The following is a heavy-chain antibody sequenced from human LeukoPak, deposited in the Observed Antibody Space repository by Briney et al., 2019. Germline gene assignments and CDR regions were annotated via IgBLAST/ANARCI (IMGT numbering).Heavy chain of an antibody. CDR3: AKDRVVVVPAVDY. CDR1: GFTFSIYD. V-gene: IGHV3-30*02. D-gene: IGHD2-2*01. CDR2: IRYDGSNK. Sequence: AGGSLRLSCAASGFTFSIYDMHWVRQAPGKGLEWVAFIRYDGSNKYYADSVKGRFTISRDNSKNTLYLQMNSLRAEDTAVYYCAKDRVVVVPAVDYWGQGTLVTVSS. J-gene: IGHJ4*02.